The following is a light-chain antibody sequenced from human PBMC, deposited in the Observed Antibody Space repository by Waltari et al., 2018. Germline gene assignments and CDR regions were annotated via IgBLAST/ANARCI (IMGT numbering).Light chain of an antibody. V-gene: IGKV3-11*01. Sequence: EIVLTQSPATLSLSPGERATSSCRASESVSNYLVWYQQKPGQAPRLLIFDASNRATGIPARFSGSGSGTDFTLTISSMEPEDFAVYYCQQRLKWPPITFGQGTRLEIK. CDR2: DAS. CDR3: QQRLKWPPIT. CDR1: ESVSNY. J-gene: IGKJ5*01.